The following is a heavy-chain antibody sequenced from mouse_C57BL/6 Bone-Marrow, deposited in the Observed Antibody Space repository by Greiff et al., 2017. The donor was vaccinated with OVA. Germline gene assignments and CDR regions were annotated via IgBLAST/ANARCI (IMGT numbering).Heavy chain of an antibody. J-gene: IGHJ4*01. CDR3: ARNPDYGLYYAMDY. V-gene: IGHV2-9-1*01. CDR1: GFSLTSYA. Sequence: VQGVESGPGLVAPSQSLSITCTVSGFSLTSYAISWVRQPPGKGLEWLGVIWTGGGTNYNSALKSRLSISKDNSKSQVFLKMNSLQTDDTARYYGARNPDYGLYYAMDYWGQGTSVTVSS. CDR2: IWTGGGT. D-gene: IGHD2-4*01.